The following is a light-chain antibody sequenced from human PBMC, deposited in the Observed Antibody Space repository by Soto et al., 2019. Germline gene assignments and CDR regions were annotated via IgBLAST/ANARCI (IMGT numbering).Light chain of an antibody. V-gene: IGKV1-39*01. CDR3: QQTYNLPRT. CDR1: LTIGHS. J-gene: IGKJ1*01. CDR2: GAS. Sequence: DIQMTQSPSSLSASVGDRVTITCRASLTIGHSLSWFQQKAGKSPTLLIYGASALQRGVPARFSGSGSATEFTLTINKMQREDFATYYCQQTYNLPRTFGQGTKV.